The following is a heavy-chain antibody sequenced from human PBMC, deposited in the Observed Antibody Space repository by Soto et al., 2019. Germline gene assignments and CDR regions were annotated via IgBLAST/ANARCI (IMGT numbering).Heavy chain of an antibody. CDR2: IDWDDDK. V-gene: IGHV2-70*01. J-gene: IGHJ5*02. CDR1: GFSLSTSGMC. D-gene: IGHD3-22*01. CDR3: ARIRRYYDSSGYYTDYNWFDP. Sequence: SGPTLVNPTQTLTLTCTFSGFSLSTSGMCVSWIRQPPGKALEWLALIDWDDDKYYSTSLKTRLTISKDTSKNQVVLTMTNMDPVDTATYYCARIRRYYDSSGYYTDYNWFDPWGQGTLVTV.